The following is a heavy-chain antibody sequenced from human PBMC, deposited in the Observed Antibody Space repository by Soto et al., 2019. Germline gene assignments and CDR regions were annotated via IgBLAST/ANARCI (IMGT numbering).Heavy chain of an antibody. CDR2: ISAYNGNT. V-gene: IGHV1-18*01. CDR3: ATDSSGYYYSSNWFDP. CDR1: GYTFTSYG. D-gene: IGHD3-22*01. J-gene: IGHJ5*02. Sequence: GASVKVSCKASGYTFTSYGISWVRQAPGQGLEWMGWISAYNGNTNYAQKLQGRVTMTTDTSTSTAYMELRSLRSDETAVYYCATDSSGYYYSSNWFDPWGQGTLVTVSS.